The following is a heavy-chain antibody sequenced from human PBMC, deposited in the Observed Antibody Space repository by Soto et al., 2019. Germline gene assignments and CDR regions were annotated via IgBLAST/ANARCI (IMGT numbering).Heavy chain of an antibody. CDR3: ARVDRGSSLYYYYYGMDV. CDR1: GGSISSGGYY. D-gene: IGHD6-6*01. V-gene: IGHV4-31*03. Sequence: PSETLSLTCTVSGGSISSGGYYWSWIRQHPGKGLEWIGYIYYSGSTYYNPSLKSRVTISVDTSKNQFSLKLSSVTAEDTAVYYCARVDRGSSLYYYYYGMDVWGQGTTVTV. CDR2: IYYSGST. J-gene: IGHJ6*02.